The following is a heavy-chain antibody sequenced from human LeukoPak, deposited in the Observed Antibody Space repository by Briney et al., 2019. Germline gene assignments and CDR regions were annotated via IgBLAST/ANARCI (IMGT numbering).Heavy chain of an antibody. J-gene: IGHJ4*02. CDR1: RFTFSSPT. V-gene: IGHV1-58*01. Sequence: ASVKVSCKASRFTFSSPTVQWVRQVRGQRLEWIGWIVVGSGYTNYAQKFQERVTFTGDMSTGTVYMELSSLRSEDTAVYYCAVARGLTDPLDFWGQGTLVTVSS. D-gene: IGHD3-10*01. CDR2: IVVGSGYT. CDR3: AVARGLTDPLDF.